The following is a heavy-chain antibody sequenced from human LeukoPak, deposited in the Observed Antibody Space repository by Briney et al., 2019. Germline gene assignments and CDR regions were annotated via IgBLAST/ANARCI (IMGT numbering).Heavy chain of an antibody. CDR1: GYTLTELS. CDR2: FDPEDGET. D-gene: IGHD3-3*01. V-gene: IGHV1-24*01. Sequence: ASVKVSCKVSGYTLTELSMHWVRQAPGKGLEWMGGFDPEDGETIYAQKFQGRVTVTEDTSTDTAYMELSSLRSEDTAVYYCATDYDFWSGYYGLCYWGQGTLVTVSS. CDR3: ATDYDFWSGYYGLCY. J-gene: IGHJ4*02.